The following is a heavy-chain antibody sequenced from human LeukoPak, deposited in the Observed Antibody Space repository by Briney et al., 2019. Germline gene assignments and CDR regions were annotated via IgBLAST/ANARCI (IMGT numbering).Heavy chain of an antibody. J-gene: IGHJ6*03. D-gene: IGHD6-13*01. CDR3: ARHVIESEQLVRNYYYYMDV. V-gene: IGHV5-51*01. Sequence: GESLKISCKGSGYSFTSYWIGWVRQMPGKGLEWMGITYPGDSDTRYSPSFQGQVTISADKSISTAYLQWSSLKASDTAMYYCARHVIESEQLVRNYYYYMDVWGKGTTVTVSS. CDR1: GYSFTSYW. CDR2: TYPGDSDT.